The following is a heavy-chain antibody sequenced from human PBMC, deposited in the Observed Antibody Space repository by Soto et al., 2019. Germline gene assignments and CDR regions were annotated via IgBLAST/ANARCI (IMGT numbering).Heavy chain of an antibody. CDR2: ISYDGSNK. D-gene: IGHD5-12*01. Sequence: GGSLRLSCAASGFTFSSYAMHWVRQAPGKGLEWVAVISYDGSNKYYVDSVKGRFTISRDNSKNTLYLQMNSLRAEDTAVYYCARDRGYSGYDPYYYYYYGMDVWGQGTAVTVSS. J-gene: IGHJ6*02. CDR1: GFTFSSYA. V-gene: IGHV3-30-3*01. CDR3: ARDRGYSGYDPYYYYYYGMDV.